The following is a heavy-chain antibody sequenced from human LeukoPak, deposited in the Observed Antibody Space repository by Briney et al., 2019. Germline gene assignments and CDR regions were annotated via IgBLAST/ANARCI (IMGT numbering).Heavy chain of an antibody. J-gene: IGHJ4*02. CDR3: ARDTTVTGYFDY. D-gene: IGHD4-17*01. V-gene: IGHV3-21*01. CDR2: ISSSSSYI. CDR1: GFTFSSYS. Sequence: ARGSLRLSCAASGFTFSSYSMNWVRQAPGKGLEWVSSISSSSSYIYYADSVKGRFTISRDNAKNSLYLQMNSLRAEDTAVYYCARDTTVTGYFDYWGQGTLVTVSS.